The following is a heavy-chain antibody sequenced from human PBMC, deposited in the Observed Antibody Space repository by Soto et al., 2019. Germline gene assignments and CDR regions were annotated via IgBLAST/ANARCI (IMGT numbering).Heavy chain of an antibody. CDR2: INPNSGGT. Sequence: ASVKVSCKASGYTFTGYYMHWVRQAPGQGLEWMGWINPNSGGTNYAQKFQGWVTMTRDTSISTAYMELSRLRSDDTAVYYCARHADCSSISCSYFHYMDVWGKGTTVTVSS. CDR3: ARHADCSSISCSYFHYMDV. D-gene: IGHD2-2*01. V-gene: IGHV1-2*04. CDR1: GYTFTGYY. J-gene: IGHJ6*03.